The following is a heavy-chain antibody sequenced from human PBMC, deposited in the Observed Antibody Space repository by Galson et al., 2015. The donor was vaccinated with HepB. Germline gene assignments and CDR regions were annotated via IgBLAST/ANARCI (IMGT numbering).Heavy chain of an antibody. CDR2: INHSGST. CDR1: GGSFSGYY. V-gene: IGHV4-34*01. D-gene: IGHD3-22*01. CDR3: ARGGRGGYYDSSGYYRY. J-gene: IGHJ4*02. Sequence: ETLSLTCAVYGGSFSGYYWSWIRQPPGKGLEWIGEINHSGSTNYNPSLKSRVTISVDTSKNQFSLKLSSVTAADTAVYYCARGGRGGYYDSSGYYRYWGQGTLVTVSS.